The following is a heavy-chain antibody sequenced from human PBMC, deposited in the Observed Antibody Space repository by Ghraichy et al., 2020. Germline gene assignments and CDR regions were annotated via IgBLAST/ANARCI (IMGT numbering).Heavy chain of an antibody. Sequence: LRLSCAASGFSFSTSGMHWVRQAPGKGLEWVAIIWYDGTNKYHADSVKGRFTISRDNSKNTLYLQMNSLRAEDTAVYYCTRGVLYGGSYYFDYWGQGSLVTVSS. CDR3: TRGVLYGGSYYFDY. CDR2: IWYDGTNK. CDR1: GFSFSTSG. J-gene: IGHJ4*02. V-gene: IGHV3-33*01. D-gene: IGHD4-23*01.